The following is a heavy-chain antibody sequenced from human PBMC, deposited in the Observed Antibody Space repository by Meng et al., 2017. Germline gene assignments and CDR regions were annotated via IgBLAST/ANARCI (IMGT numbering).Heavy chain of an antibody. J-gene: IGHJ3*02. CDR1: GFTFSSYA. CDR3: AKDYREYYDSSGYYTPNAFDI. CDR2: ISGSGGST. V-gene: IGHV3-23*01. D-gene: IGHD3-22*01. Sequence: GGSLRLSCAASGFTFSSYAMSWVRQAPGKGLEWVSAISGSGGSTYYADSVKGRFTISRDNSKNTLYLQMNSLRAEDTAVYYCAKDYREYYDSSGYYTPNAFDIWGQGTMVTVSS.